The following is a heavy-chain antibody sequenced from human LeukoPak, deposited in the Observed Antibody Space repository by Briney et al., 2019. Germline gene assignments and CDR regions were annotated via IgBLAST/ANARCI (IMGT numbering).Heavy chain of an antibody. J-gene: IGHJ4*02. CDR2: INPSGGST. V-gene: IGHV1-46*01. CDR1: GYTFTGYY. Sequence: ASVKVSRKASGYTFTGYYMHWVRQAPGQGLEWMGIINPSGGSTSYAQKFQGRVTMTRDTSTSTVYMELSSLRSEDTAVYYCARNKWNYYDSSGYYFFDYWGQGTLVTVSS. D-gene: IGHD3-22*01. CDR3: ARNKWNYYDSSGYYFFDY.